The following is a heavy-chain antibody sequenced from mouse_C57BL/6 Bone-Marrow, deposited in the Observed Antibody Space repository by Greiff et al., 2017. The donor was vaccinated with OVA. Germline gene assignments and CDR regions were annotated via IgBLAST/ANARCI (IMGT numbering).Heavy chain of an antibody. CDR3: ARHEDGYYASYFDY. D-gene: IGHD2-3*01. Sequence: VKLQESGPELVKPGASVKISCKASGYAFSSSWMNWVKQRPGKGLEWIGRIYPGDGDTNSNGKFKGKATLTADKSSSTAYMQLSSLTSEDSAVYFCARHEDGYYASYFDYWGQGTTLTVSS. CDR1: GYAFSSSW. V-gene: IGHV1-82*01. J-gene: IGHJ2*01. CDR2: IYPGDGDT.